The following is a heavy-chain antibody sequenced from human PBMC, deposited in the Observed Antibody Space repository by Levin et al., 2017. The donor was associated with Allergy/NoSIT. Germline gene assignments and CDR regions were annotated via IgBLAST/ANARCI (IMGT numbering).Heavy chain of an antibody. J-gene: IGHJ4*02. CDR1: RDTFTTYG. CDR2: ISADTDNT. D-gene: IGHD4-17*01. Sequence: ASVKVSCRTSRDTFTTYGITWVRQAPGQGLEWLGWISADTDNTNNAQKFQGRVTVTTDTNTNTVYMELRSLRPDDTAVYFWARGADGDPFAFWGQGTLVIVSS. CDR3: ARGADGDPFAF. V-gene: IGHV1-18*01.